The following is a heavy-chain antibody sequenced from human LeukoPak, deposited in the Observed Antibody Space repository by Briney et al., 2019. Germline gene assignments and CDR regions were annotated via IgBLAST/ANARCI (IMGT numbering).Heavy chain of an antibody. CDR1: GFTLSSYS. D-gene: IGHD1-1*01. J-gene: IGHJ3*02. Sequence: GGSLRLSCAASGFTLSSYSMNWVRQAPGRGLEWVSSISSSSTYIYYADSVKGRFTISRDNAKNSLYLQMNSLTTEDTAVYYCAISTGTTKSAFDIWGQGTMVTVSS. CDR3: AISTGTTKSAFDI. CDR2: ISSSSTYI. V-gene: IGHV3-21*01.